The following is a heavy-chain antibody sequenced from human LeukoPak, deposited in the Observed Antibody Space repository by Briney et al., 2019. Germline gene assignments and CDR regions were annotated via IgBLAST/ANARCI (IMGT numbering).Heavy chain of an antibody. Sequence: PGGSLRLSCAASGFTFSSYGMHWVRQAPGKGLEWVANIKQDGSGKYYVDSVKGRFTISRDNAKNSLYLQMNSLRAEDTAVYYCARVYDSSGYYYVGVDYWGQGTLVTVSS. CDR2: IKQDGSGK. V-gene: IGHV3-7*01. J-gene: IGHJ4*02. CDR3: ARVYDSSGYYYVGVDY. D-gene: IGHD3-22*01. CDR1: GFTFSSYG.